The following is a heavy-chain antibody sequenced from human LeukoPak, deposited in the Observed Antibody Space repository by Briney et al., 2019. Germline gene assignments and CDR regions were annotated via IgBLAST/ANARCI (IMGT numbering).Heavy chain of an antibody. D-gene: IGHD6-19*01. CDR1: GFTFSSYA. V-gene: IGHV3-23*01. J-gene: IGHJ4*02. CDR3: AKTTTGYSSGRYPGWPVDY. Sequence: GGSLRLSCAASGFTFSSYAICWVRQAPGKGLEWVSGISGSGGITYFADPVKGRFTISRDNSKNTVYLQMNSLRVEDTAVYYCAKTTTGYSSGRYPGWPVDYWGQGTLVTVSS. CDR2: ISGSGGIT.